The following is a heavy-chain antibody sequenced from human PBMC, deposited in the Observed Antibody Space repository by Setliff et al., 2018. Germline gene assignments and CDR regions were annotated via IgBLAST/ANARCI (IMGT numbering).Heavy chain of an antibody. D-gene: IGHD1-1*01. J-gene: IGHJ4*02. CDR3: AKDRTGSYKYFFDQ. CDR2: IQYDGTKK. Sequence: GASLKISCAASGFTFSGYGMHWVRQAPGKGLEWVTFIQYDGTKKNYADSVNGRFTVSRDNSRNTLYLQMNSLRAEDTAIYYCAKDRTGSYKYFFDQWGQGTQVTVSS. V-gene: IGHV3-30*02. CDR1: GFTFSGYG.